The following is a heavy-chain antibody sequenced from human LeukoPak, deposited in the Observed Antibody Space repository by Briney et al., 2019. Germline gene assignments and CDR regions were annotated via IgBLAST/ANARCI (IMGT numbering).Heavy chain of an antibody. CDR3: AKPELGYCSSTSCYNHDY. CDR1: GFTFSNYW. V-gene: IGHV3-23*01. J-gene: IGHJ4*02. D-gene: IGHD2-2*01. Sequence: PGGSLRLSCAASGFTFSNYWMTWVRQAPGKGLEWVSAISGSGGSTYYADSVKGRFTISRDNSKNTLYLQMNSLRAEDTAVYYCAKPELGYCSSTSCYNHDYWGQGTLVTVSS. CDR2: ISGSGGST.